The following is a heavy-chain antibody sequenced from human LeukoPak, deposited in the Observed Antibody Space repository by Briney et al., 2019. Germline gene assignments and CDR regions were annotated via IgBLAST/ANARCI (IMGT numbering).Heavy chain of an antibody. J-gene: IGHJ4*02. CDR2: INPNSGGT. V-gene: IGHV1-2*02. D-gene: IGHD6-19*01. CDR3: ARVVAVAGTRVYYFDY. CDR1: GYTFTDYY. Sequence: ASVKVSCKASGYTFTDYYLHWVRQAPGQGLEWMGWINPNSGGTNYAQKFQGRVTMTRDTSISTAYMELSRLRSDDTAVYYCARVVAVAGTRVYYFDYWGQGTLVTVSS.